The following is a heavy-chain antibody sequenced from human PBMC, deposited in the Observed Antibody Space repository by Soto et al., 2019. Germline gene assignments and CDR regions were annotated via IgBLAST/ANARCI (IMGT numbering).Heavy chain of an antibody. CDR2: ISSNSAYI. Sequence: EVQLVESGGGLVKPGGSLRLSCAASGFTFRSFTMNWVRQAPGKGLEWVSTISSNSAYIYYTDALRGRFTISRDNAKNSLNLLMDSLRADDSAVNYCPRDASRAGSARGWVDPVGLGTLVTVSS. V-gene: IGHV3-21*02. D-gene: IGHD6-25*01. CDR3: PRDASRAGSARGWVDP. CDR1: GFTFRSFT. J-gene: IGHJ5*02.